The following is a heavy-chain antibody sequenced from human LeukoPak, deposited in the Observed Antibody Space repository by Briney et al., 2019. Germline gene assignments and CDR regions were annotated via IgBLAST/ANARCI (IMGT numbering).Heavy chain of an antibody. J-gene: IGHJ5*02. D-gene: IGHD4-17*01. CDR2: MNPNSGNT. CDR3: ARGSPYYGDYQRWFDP. V-gene: IGHV1-8*02. Sequence: ASVKVSCKASGLSLTHDGISWVRQAPGQGLEWMGWMNPNSGNTGYAQKFQGRVTMTRNTSISTAYMELSSLRSEDTAVYYCARGSPYYGDYQRWFDPWGQGTLVTVSS. CDR1: GLSLTHDG.